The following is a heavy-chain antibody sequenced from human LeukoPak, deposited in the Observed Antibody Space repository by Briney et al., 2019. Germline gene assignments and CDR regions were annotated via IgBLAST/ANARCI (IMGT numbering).Heavy chain of an antibody. CDR3: VRGTSAWRGVDY. CDR1: GFTFSSYA. V-gene: IGHV3-23*01. CDR2: ISGSGGST. J-gene: IGHJ4*02. D-gene: IGHD6-19*01. Sequence: GGSLRLSCAASGFTFSSYAMSWVRQAPGKGLEWVSGISGSGGSTYYADSVKGRFTISRDNAKNTLYLEMNSLRAEDTAVYYCVRGTSAWRGVDYWGQGTLVNVPS.